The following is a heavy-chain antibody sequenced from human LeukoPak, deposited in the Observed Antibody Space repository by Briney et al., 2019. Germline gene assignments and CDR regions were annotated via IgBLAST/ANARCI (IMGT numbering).Heavy chain of an antibody. CDR3: ARDGDYGGNRVKTYYLDF. CDR2: ISSSGSTI. CDR1: GFTFSDYY. J-gene: IGHJ4*02. V-gene: IGHV3-11*01. D-gene: IGHD4-23*01. Sequence: GGSLRLSCAASGFTFSDYYMSWIRQAPGKGLEWVSYISSSGSTIYYADSVKGRFTISRDNAKNSLYLQMNSLRAEDTAMYYCARDGDYGGNRVKTYYLDFWGQGTLVTVSS.